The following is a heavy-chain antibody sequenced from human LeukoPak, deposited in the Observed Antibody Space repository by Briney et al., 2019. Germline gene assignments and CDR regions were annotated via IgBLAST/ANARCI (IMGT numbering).Heavy chain of an antibody. CDR3: ARTNPRYIVVVPAAREEFDY. V-gene: IGHV1-2*06. CDR1: GYTFTGYY. J-gene: IGHJ4*02. Sequence: ASVKVSCKASGYTFTGYYMHWVRQAPGQGLEWMGRINPNSGGTNYAQKFQGRVTMTRNTSISTAYMELSRLRSDDTAVYYCARTNPRYIVVVPAAREEFDYWGQGTLVTVSS. D-gene: IGHD2-2*01. CDR2: INPNSGGT.